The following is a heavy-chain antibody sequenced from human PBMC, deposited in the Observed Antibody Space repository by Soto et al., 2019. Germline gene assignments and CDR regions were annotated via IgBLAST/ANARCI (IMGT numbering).Heavy chain of an antibody. CDR3: AKSIVGATTVSAFDI. J-gene: IGHJ3*02. D-gene: IGHD1-26*01. Sequence: GESLKISCKGSGYSFTSYWIGWVRQMPGKGLEWMGIIYPGDSDTRYSPSFQGQVTISADKSISTAYLQWSSLKASDTAMYYCAKSIVGATTVSAFDIWGQGTMVTVSS. V-gene: IGHV5-51*01. CDR2: IYPGDSDT. CDR1: GYSFTSYW.